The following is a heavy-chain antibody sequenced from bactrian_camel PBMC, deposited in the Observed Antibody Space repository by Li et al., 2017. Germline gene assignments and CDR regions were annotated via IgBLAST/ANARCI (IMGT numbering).Heavy chain of an antibody. CDR2: ISTDGIT. CDR3: TNHNVGFEY. Sequence: HVQLVESGGGAVQAGETLRLSCIASGFSFHDSDMGWYRQAPGNECELVAIISTDGITHYADSVKGRFTISQDSARDTVYLQLNNLKSEDAAMYYCTNHNVGFEYWGQGTQVTVS. CDR1: GFSFHDSD. D-gene: IGHD5*01. V-gene: IGHV3S55*01. J-gene: IGHJ4*01.